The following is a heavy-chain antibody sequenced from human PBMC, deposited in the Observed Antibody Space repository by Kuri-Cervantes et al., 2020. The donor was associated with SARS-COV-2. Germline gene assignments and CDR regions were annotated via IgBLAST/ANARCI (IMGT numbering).Heavy chain of an antibody. D-gene: IGHD6-13*01. CDR1: GFTFSSYS. J-gene: IGHJ4*02. V-gene: IGHV3-21*01. CDR2: ISSSGSYI. Sequence: GESLKISWAASGFTFSSYSMNWVRQAPGKGLEWVSSISSSGSYICYGDSVKVRFTISRDNTKNSLYLQMNSMRAEDTAVYYCARYFLLLAAQDYWGQGTLVTVSS. CDR3: ARYFLLLAAQDY.